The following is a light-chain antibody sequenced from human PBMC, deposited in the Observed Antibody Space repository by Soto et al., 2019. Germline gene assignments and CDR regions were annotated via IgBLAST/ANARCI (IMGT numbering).Light chain of an antibody. CDR3: QQYERPPFA. CDR2: DAS. J-gene: IGKJ2*01. Sequence: EIVLTQSPGTLSLFPGDRATLSCRASQRLFNGYVAWFQQKPGQAPRLLIYDASSRAAGVPDRVPGGGSGTDFTLTVSGLEPDDFALYFCQQYERPPFAFGQGTKLEIK. V-gene: IGKV3-20*01. CDR1: QRLFNGY.